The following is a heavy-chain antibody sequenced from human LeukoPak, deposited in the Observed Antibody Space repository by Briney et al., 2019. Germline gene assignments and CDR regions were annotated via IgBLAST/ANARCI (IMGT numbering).Heavy chain of an antibody. CDR3: ARDGARYCSGGSCGNNWFDP. V-gene: IGHV3-66*01. CDR2: IYSGGST. Sequence: GGSLRLSCAASGFTVSSNYMSWVRQAPGKGLEWVSVIYSGGSTYYADSVKGRFTISRDNSKNTLYLQMNSLRAEDTAVYYCARDGARYCSGGSCGNNWFDPWGQGTLVTVSS. CDR1: GFTVSSNY. D-gene: IGHD2-15*01. J-gene: IGHJ5*02.